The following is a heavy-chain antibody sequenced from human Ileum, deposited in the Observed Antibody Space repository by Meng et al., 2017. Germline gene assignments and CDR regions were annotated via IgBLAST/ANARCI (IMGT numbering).Heavy chain of an antibody. J-gene: IGHJ1*01. Sequence: QEPAQGPGSPSQTPSLTLFVSGVPLSANVNCWSLIRQHPGKGLEWLGYMYYSGSTYYNPSINTPISISIDTSKNQFSLRLDSVTAANAAVYYCARVDLRGDARDSCGLSHWGQGTLVTVSS. D-gene: IGHD3-22*01. V-gene: IGHV4-31*01. CDR2: MYYSGST. CDR1: GVPLSANVNC. CDR3: ARVDLRGDARDSCGLSH.